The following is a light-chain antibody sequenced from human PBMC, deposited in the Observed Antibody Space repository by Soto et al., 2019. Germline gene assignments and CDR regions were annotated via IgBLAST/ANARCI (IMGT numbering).Light chain of an antibody. CDR1: SSDVGGYNY. CDR2: DVS. J-gene: IGLJ1*01. CDR3: CSYSGTYTHV. Sequence: QSALTQPRSVSGSPGQSVTISCTGTSSDVGGYNYVSWYQQHPGKAPKLMIYDVSKRPSGVPDRFSGSKSGNPASLTISGLQAEDEAEYYCCSYSGTYTHVFGTGTKLTVL. V-gene: IGLV2-11*01.